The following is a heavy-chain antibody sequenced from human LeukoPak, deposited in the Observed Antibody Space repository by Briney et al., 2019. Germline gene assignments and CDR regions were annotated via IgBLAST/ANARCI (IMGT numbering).Heavy chain of an antibody. V-gene: IGHV1-8*01. J-gene: IGHJ3*02. CDR1: GYTFTSYD. Sequence: ASVKVSCKASGYTFTSYDINWVRQATGQGLEWMGWMNPNSGNTGYAQKFQGRVTMTRDTSISTAYMELSSLRSEDTAVYYCARDRPNWGAFDIWGQGTMVTVSS. D-gene: IGHD7-27*01. CDR2: MNPNSGNT. CDR3: ARDRPNWGAFDI.